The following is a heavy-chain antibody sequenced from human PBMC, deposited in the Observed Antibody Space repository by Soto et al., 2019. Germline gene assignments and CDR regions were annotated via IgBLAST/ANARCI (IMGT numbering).Heavy chain of an antibody. V-gene: IGHV4-59*01. CDR1: LGSISSYY. Sequence: SETLSLTCTDSLGSISSYYWSWIRQPPGEGLECIGYIYYSGSTNHNPSLTSRVTISVDTSKNQFSLMLDSVPAQLLGVSYCARNNYYYYCMDVCGQGTTGTVSS. J-gene: IGHJ6*02. CDR3: ARNNYYYYCMDV. CDR2: IYYSGST.